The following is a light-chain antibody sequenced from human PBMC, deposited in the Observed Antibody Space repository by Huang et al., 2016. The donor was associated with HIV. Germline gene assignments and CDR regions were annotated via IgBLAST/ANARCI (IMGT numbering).Light chain of an antibody. CDR1: QSLLYRSNNKNY. J-gene: IGKJ1*01. Sequence: IVMTQSPESLAVSLGERASINCKSSQSLLYRSNNKNYLAWYQKKQGHPPTLLIYWASFGDVGVPERFSGGGSGTNFTLTINSLQADDVAVYYCQQHYGRQSTFGQGT. CDR2: WAS. V-gene: IGKV4-1*01. CDR3: QQHYGRQST.